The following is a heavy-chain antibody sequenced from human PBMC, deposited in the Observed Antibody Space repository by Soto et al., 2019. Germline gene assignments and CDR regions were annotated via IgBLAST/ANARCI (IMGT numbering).Heavy chain of an antibody. J-gene: IGHJ5*02. CDR1: GYTLTELS. D-gene: IGHD3-3*01. CDR3: ETVQHDFWSGLWCDP. V-gene: IGHV1-24*01. CDR2: FDPEDGET. Sequence: ASVKVSCKVSGYTLTELSMHWVRQAPGKGLEWRGGFDPEDGETIYAQKFQGRVTMTEDTSTDTAYMELSSLRSEDTAVYYCETVQHDFWSGLWCDPWGEGPLVTVSS.